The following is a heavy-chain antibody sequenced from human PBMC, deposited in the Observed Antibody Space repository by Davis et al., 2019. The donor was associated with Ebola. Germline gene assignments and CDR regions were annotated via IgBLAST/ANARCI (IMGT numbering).Heavy chain of an antibody. Sequence: GGSLRLSCAASGFSFNEAWTWMNWVRQAPGKGLEWVGRIRSKTNGGIIDYAAFVKGRFIISRDDSKNTLFLQINSLRTEDTAVYYCSTDPARGYWGQGTLVNVSS. V-gene: IGHV3-15*07. CDR1: GFSFNEAW. CDR3: STDPARGY. J-gene: IGHJ4*02. CDR2: IRSKTNGGII.